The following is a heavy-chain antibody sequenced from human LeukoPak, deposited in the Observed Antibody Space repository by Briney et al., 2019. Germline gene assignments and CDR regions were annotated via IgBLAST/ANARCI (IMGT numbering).Heavy chain of an antibody. J-gene: IGHJ4*02. Sequence: PGRGLEWVSVISDGGVTYYADSVKGRFTISRDDSNDTLYLQMNSLRPEDTAVYYCGGSGSYYTPSYYWGQGTLVTVSS. CDR3: GGSGSYYTPSYY. D-gene: IGHD3-10*01. V-gene: IGHV3-53*01. CDR2: ISDGGVT.